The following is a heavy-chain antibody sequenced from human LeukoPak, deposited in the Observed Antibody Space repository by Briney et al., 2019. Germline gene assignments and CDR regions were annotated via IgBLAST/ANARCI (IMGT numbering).Heavy chain of an antibody. CDR2: IIPILCIA. V-gene: IGHV1-69*04. CDR3: ARGFNYYDNSGYYQYYFDY. J-gene: IGHJ4*02. CDR1: GCTFSSYA. D-gene: IGHD3-22*01. Sequence: SVQVSCKASGCTFSSYAISWVRQAPGKGLEWMGRIIPILCIANYAQKFQGRVTLTTDTSTSTVYMELNSLRSEDTAVYYCARGFNYYDNSGYYQYYFDYWGQGTLVTVSS.